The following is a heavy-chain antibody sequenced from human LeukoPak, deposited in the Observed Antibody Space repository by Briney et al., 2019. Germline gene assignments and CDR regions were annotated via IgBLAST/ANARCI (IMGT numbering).Heavy chain of an antibody. CDR2: ISAYNGNT. J-gene: IGHJ4*02. CDR3: ARASPPLYCSGGSCEFDY. D-gene: IGHD2-15*01. Sequence: ASVKVSCKASGYTFTSYGISWVRQAPGQGLEWMGWISAYNGNTNYAQKFQGRVTMTRDMSTSTVYMELSSLRSEDTAVYYCARASPPLYCSGGSCEFDYWGQGTLVTVSS. CDR1: GYTFTSYG. V-gene: IGHV1-18*01.